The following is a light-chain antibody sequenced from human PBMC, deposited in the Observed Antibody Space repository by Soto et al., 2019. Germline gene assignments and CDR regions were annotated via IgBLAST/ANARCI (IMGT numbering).Light chain of an antibody. CDR3: QQYGIVYT. V-gene: IGKV3-20*01. CDR2: GAS. Sequence: EIVLTQSPGTLSLSPGERATLSCRASQSVSSSYLAWYQQKPGQAPRLLIYGASSRATGIPDRFSGSGSGTDFTLTISRLEPEDFAVYYCQQYGIVYTFGQVTKLEI. CDR1: QSVSSSY. J-gene: IGKJ2*01.